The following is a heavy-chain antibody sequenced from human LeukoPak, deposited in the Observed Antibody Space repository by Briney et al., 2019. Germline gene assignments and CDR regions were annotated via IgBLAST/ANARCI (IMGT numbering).Heavy chain of an antibody. CDR1: GFTFSSYA. CDR2: ISGSGGST. V-gene: IGHV3-23*01. CDR3: TKRVLEPTSFDY. D-gene: IGHD1-1*01. J-gene: IGHJ4*02. Sequence: QPGGSLRLSCAASGFTFSSYAMSWVRQAPGKGLEWVSAISGSGGSTYYADSVKGRFTISRDNSKNTLYLQMNSLRAEDTAVYFCTKRVLEPTSFDYWGQGTLVTVSS.